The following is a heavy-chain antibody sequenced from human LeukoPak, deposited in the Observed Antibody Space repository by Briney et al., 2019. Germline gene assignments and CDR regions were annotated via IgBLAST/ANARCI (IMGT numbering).Heavy chain of an antibody. D-gene: IGHD2-8*01. CDR2: INNDGSDT. J-gene: IGHJ2*01. CDR1: GVKFSNHC. V-gene: IGHV3-74*01. Sequence: GGSLRLSCAASGVKFSNHCMHWVRQSPGQGLVWVARINNDGSDTSHADSVEGRFTISRDNAANTLYLQLNSLRVEDTAMYCCARDVWCIDEWGRGTLVTVSS. CDR3: ARDVWCIDE.